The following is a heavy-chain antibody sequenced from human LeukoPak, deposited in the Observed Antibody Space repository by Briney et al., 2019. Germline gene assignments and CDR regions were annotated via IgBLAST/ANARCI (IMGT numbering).Heavy chain of an antibody. J-gene: IGHJ5*02. CDR3: ARDSTPGLMLYATEWFDP. D-gene: IGHD2-8*01. CDR2: ISYDGSNK. CDR1: GFTFSSYA. Sequence: GGSLRLSCAVSGFTFSSYAMHWVRQAPGKGLEWVAVISYDGSNKYYADSVKGRFTISRDNSKNTLYLQMNSLRAEDTAVYYCARDSTPGLMLYATEWFDPWGQGTLVTVSS. V-gene: IGHV3-30*01.